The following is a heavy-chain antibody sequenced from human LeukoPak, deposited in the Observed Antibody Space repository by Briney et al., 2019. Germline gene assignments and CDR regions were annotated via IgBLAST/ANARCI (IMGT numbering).Heavy chain of an antibody. J-gene: IGHJ4*02. CDR3: ARGRGWQLLWDGYYIDY. V-gene: IGHV4-30-4*01. D-gene: IGHD2-15*01. CDR1: GGSISSGDYY. CDR2: IYYSGST. Sequence: PSETLSLTCTVSGGSISSGDYYWSWIRQPPGKGLEWIGYIYYSGSTYYNPSLKSRVTISVDTSKNQFSLKLSSVTAADTAVYYCARGRGWQLLWDGYYIDYWGQGTLVTVSS.